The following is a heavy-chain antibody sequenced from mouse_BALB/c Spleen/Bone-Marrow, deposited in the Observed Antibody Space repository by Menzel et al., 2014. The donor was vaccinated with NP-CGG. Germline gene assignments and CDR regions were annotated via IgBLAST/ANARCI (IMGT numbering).Heavy chain of an antibody. CDR1: GYTFTDYE. V-gene: IGHV1-15*01. CDR3: TGRTGDPY. Sequence: VQLVESGAELVRPGASVTLSCKASGYTFTDYEMHWVKQTPVYGLEWIGAIDPETGGTAYNQKFKGKATLTADKSSSTAYMELRSLTSEDSAVYYCTGRTGDPYWGQGTLVTVSA. D-gene: IGHD4-1*01. CDR2: IDPETGGT. J-gene: IGHJ3*01.